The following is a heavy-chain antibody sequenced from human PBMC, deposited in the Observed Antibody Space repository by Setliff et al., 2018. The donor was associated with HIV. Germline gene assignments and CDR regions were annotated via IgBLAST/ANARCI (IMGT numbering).Heavy chain of an antibody. CDR2: INPKNGVA. Sequence: ASVKVSCKASGYTFTSYAMNWVRQAPGQGLEWMGRINPKNGVADYLKKFQDRVIMTRDTSTNTAHMELIRPRHEETSLYYCARAHYAVAMTQNLLSLQLNALRTEDTGVYYCTTATIPPAGWGALDIWGPGTTVTVSS. CDR3: ARAHYAVAMTQNLLSLQLNALRTEDTGVYYCTTATIPPAGWGALDI. CDR1: GYTFTSYA. V-gene: IGHV1-2*06. D-gene: IGHD6-19*01. J-gene: IGHJ3*02.